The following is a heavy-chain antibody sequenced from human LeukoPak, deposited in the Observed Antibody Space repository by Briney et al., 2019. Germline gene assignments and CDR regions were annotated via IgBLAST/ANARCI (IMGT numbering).Heavy chain of an antibody. V-gene: IGHV4-39*07. J-gene: IGHJ4*02. Sequence: SETLSLTCTVSGGSVYTSDYYWGWVRQPPGKGPEWIGDIFYTGKTNYNPSLKSRVSISIDTSKNQFSLKLTSVTATDTAVYYCARVFDSWGQGTLVTVSS. CDR1: GGSVYTSDYY. CDR3: ARVFDS. CDR2: IFYTGKT.